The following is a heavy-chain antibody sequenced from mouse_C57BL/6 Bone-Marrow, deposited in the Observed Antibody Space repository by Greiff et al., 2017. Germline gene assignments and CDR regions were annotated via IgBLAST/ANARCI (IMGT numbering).Heavy chain of an antibody. CDR1: GYSFTGYY. CDR3: ARRGYSNYGCDY. D-gene: IGHD2-5*01. Sequence: VQLQQSGPELVKPGASVKISCKASGYSFTGYYMNWVKQSPEKSLEWIGEINPSTGGTTYNQKFKAKATLTVDKSSSTAYMQLKSLTSEDSAVXYCARRGYSNYGCDYWGQGTTLTVSS. CDR2: INPSTGGT. V-gene: IGHV1-42*01. J-gene: IGHJ2*01.